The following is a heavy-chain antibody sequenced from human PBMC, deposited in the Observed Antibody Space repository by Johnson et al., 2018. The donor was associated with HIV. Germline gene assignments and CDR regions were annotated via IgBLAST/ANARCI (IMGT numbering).Heavy chain of an antibody. CDR3: ARDVGIAENLDAFDI. D-gene: IGHD6-13*01. V-gene: IGHV3-30*03. CDR1: GFSFSSYG. Sequence: QMQLVESGGGVVQPGRSLRLSCAASGFSFSSYGMHWVRQAPGKGLEWVAVISYDGSNKYYADSVKGRFTISRDNSKNMLYLQMNSLRAEDTAVYYCARDVGIAENLDAFDIWGQGTMVTVSS. CDR2: ISYDGSNK. J-gene: IGHJ3*02.